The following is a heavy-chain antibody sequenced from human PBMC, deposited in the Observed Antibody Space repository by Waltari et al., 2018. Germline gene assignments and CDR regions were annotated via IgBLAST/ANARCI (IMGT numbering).Heavy chain of an antibody. Sequence: EVQLLESGGGSVQPGGSLRLSCAASGFAFSNFAMTWVRQAPGEGLGGVSAIGGTGASTYYADSVKGRFTIPRDNSKNTVYLQMNSLRAEDTAVYYWAKDMGSSWYQIDYWGQGNLVTVSS. CDR3: AKDMGSSWYQIDY. D-gene: IGHD6-13*01. J-gene: IGHJ4*02. CDR2: IGGTGAST. CDR1: GFAFSNFA. V-gene: IGHV3-23*01.